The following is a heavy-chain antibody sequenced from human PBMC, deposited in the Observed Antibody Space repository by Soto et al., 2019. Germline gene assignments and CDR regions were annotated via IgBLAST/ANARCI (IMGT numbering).Heavy chain of an antibody. Sequence: PSETLSLTCTVSGGSIRTYYWNWILQPPGKGLEWIGYMYYGGSTNYNPSLKSRVTVSGDTSKNDFSLKLTSVTAADTAVYYCARSTGYGDSYFDYWGQGTLVTVSS. CDR2: MYYGGST. CDR1: GGSIRTYY. V-gene: IGHV4-59*01. J-gene: IGHJ4*02. D-gene: IGHD4-17*01. CDR3: ARSTGYGDSYFDY.